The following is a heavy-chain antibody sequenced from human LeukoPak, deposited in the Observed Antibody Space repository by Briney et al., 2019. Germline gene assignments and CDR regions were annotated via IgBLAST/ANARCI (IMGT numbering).Heavy chain of an antibody. Sequence: GASVTVSFTSSGYTFTIYYMHWVRQAPGQGLEWMGIIKPSGGSTSYAQKFQGRVTMTRDTSTSTVYMELSSLRSEDTAVYYCARQERNSGSNWVVGYWGQGTLVTVSS. D-gene: IGHD1-26*01. CDR2: IKPSGGST. CDR1: GYTFTIYY. V-gene: IGHV1-46*01. J-gene: IGHJ4*02. CDR3: ARQERNSGSNWVVGY.